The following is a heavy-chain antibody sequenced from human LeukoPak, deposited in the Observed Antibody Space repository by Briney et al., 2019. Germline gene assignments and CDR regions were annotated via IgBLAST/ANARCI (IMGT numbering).Heavy chain of an antibody. J-gene: IGHJ1*01. CDR1: GFTFSSYA. V-gene: IGHV3-30*04. CDR2: ISYDGSNK. CDR3: ARPSSGWYAQYFQH. D-gene: IGHD6-19*01. Sequence: PGGSLRLSCAASGFTFSSYAMHWVRQAPGKGLEWVAVISYDGSNKYYADSVKDRFTISRDNSKNTLYLQMNSLRAEDTAVYYCARPSSGWYAQYFQHWGQGTLVTVSS.